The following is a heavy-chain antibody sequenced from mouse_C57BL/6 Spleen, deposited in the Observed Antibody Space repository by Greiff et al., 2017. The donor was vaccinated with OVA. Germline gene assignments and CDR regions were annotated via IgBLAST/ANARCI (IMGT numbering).Heavy chain of an antibody. V-gene: IGHV2-6-1*01. CDR2: IWSDGST. J-gene: IGHJ4*01. CDR1: GFSLTSYG. D-gene: IGHD1-1*02. CDR3: ARHEGGYYAMDY. Sequence: QVQLKQSGPGLVAPSQSLSITCTVSGFSLTSYGVHWVRQPPGKGLEWLVVIWSDGSTTYNSALKSRLSISKDNSKSQVFLKMNSLQTDDTAMYYCARHEGGYYAMDYWGQGTSVTVSS.